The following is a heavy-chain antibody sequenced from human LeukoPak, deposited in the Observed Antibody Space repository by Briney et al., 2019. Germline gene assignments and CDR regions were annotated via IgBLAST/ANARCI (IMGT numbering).Heavy chain of an antibody. CDR3: ARQRWRYYDSSGYYYLN. J-gene: IGHJ4*02. D-gene: IGHD3-22*01. CDR2: IYPGDSDT. CDR1: GYSFTSYW. V-gene: IGHV5-51*01. Sequence: GESLQISCQGSGYSFTSYWIGWVRQLPGKGLEWMGIIYPGDSDTRYSPSFQGQVTISADKSISTAYLRWSSLKASDTAMYYCARQRWRYYDSSGYYYLNWGQGTLVTVSS.